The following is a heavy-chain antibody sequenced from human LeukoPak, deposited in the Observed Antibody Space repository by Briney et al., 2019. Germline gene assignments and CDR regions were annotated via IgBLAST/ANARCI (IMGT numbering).Heavy chain of an antibody. V-gene: IGHV3-73*01. J-gene: IGHJ4*02. CDR2: VRSKANSYAT. CDR1: GFTFSGSA. Sequence: GGSLRLSCAASGFTFSGSAMHWVRQASGKGLEWVGRVRSKANSYATAYAASVKGRFTISRDDSKNTAYLQMNSLKTEDTAVYYCTRQTGGESPDYWGQGTPVTVSS. D-gene: IGHD2-15*01. CDR3: TRQTGGESPDY.